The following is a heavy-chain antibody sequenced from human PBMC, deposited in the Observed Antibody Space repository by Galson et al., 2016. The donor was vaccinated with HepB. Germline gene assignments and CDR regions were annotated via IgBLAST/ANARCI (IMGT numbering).Heavy chain of an antibody. Sequence: SLRLSCAASGFTFSRYGMHWLRQAPGKGLEWVAVIWSDGSNKYYADSVKGRFTISRDTSKNTRYLQLHGLSAEDTSVYYCARDAEQWVYHGMNVWGQGTTVTVSS. J-gene: IGHJ6*02. V-gene: IGHV3-33*01. CDR3: ARDAEQWVYHGMNV. CDR1: GFTFSRYG. CDR2: IWSDGSNK. D-gene: IGHD6-19*01.